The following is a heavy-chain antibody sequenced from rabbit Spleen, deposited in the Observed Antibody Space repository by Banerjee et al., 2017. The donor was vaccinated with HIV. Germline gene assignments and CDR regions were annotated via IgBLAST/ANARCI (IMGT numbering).Heavy chain of an antibody. Sequence: QEQLVESGGGLVKPEGSLKLSCTASGFSFSNKAVMCWVRQAPGKGLEWIACINAVTGKAVYASWAKGRFTFSKTSSTTVTLQMTSLTVADTATYFCVRDLDGVIGWNFGCWGQGTLVTV. J-gene: IGHJ2*01. D-gene: IGHD1-1*01. CDR2: INAVTGKA. CDR1: GFSFSNKAV. CDR3: VRDLDGVIGWNFGC. V-gene: IGHV1S45*01.